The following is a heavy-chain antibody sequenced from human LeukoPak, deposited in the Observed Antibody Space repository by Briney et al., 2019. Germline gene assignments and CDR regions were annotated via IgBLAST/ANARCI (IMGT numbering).Heavy chain of an antibody. CDR1: GYSISSGYY. D-gene: IGHD5-12*01. V-gene: IGHV4-38-2*01. CDR3: ARQGSGYADWFDP. CDR2: IYHSGST. J-gene: IGHJ5*02. Sequence: PSETLSLTXAVSGYSISSGYYWGWIREPPGKGLEWIGSIYHSGSTYYNPSLKSRVTISVDTSKNQFSLKLSSVTAADTAVYYCARQGSGYADWFDPWGQGTLVTVSS.